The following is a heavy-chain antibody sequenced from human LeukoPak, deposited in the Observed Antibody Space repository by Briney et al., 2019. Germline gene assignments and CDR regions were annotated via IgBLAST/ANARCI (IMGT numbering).Heavy chain of an antibody. CDR2: INPNSGDT. CDR3: ARALLVLAGTNFDY. J-gene: IGHJ4*02. CDR1: GYTFTGYY. V-gene: IGHV1-2*02. D-gene: IGHD6-19*01. Sequence: ASVKVSCKASGYTFTGYYMHWVRQAPGQGLEWMGWINPNSGDTHSAQKFQGRVTMTRDTSISTGYMELSRLTSDDTAVYYCARALLVLAGTNFDYWGQGSLVTVSS.